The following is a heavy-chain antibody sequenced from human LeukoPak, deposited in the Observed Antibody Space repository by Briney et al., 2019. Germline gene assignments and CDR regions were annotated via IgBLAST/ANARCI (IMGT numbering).Heavy chain of an antibody. CDR2: IYHSGST. Sequence: SETLSLTCAVSGGSISSGNWWPWVRQPPGKGLQWIGDIYHSGSTNYNPSLKSRVTISLDKSKNHFSLKLSSVTAADTAVYYCARLTAAGNFDYWGQGTLVTVSS. J-gene: IGHJ4*02. V-gene: IGHV4-4*02. D-gene: IGHD6-13*01. CDR3: ARLTAAGNFDY. CDR1: GGSISSGNW.